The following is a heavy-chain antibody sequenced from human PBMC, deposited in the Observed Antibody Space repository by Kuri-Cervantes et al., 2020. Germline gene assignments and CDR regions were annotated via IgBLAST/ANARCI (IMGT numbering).Heavy chain of an antibody. V-gene: IGHV4-31*03. D-gene: IGHD4-17*01. CDR3: ARDDAGDYGWFDP. CDR1: GGSISSGGYY. J-gene: IGHJ5*02. CDR2: IYYSGST. Sequence: SETLSLTCTVSGGSISSGGYYWSWIRQHPGKGLEWIGYIYYSGSTYYNPSLKSRVTISVDTSKNQFSLKLSSVTAADTAVYYCARDDAGDYGWFDPWGQGTLVTVSS.